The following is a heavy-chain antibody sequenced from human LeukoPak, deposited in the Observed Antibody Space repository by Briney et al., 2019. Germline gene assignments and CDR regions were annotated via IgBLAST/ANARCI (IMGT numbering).Heavy chain of an antibody. D-gene: IGHD1-1*01. CDR2: IIPIFGTA. CDR3: ASLEPEYFQH. J-gene: IGHJ1*01. Sequence: ASVKVSCKASGGTFSSYAISWVRQAPGQGLEWMGGIIPIFGTANYAQKFQGRVTITADKSTSTAYMELSSLRSEDTAVYYCASLEPEYFQHWGQGTLVTVSS. V-gene: IGHV1-69*06. CDR1: GGTFSSYA.